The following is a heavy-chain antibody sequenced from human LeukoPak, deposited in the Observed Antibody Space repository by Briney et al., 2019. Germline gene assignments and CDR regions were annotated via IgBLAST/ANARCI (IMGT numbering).Heavy chain of an antibody. Sequence: SETLSLTCTVSGGSISSYYWSWIRQPPGMGLEWIAYIYDTGNTRYNPSLQSRVTMSVDTSKNQFSLKLTSVTAVDTAVYYCARNDYESSGFDYWGQGTLVTVSS. D-gene: IGHD3-22*01. CDR3: ARNDYESSGFDY. CDR2: IYDTGNT. V-gene: IGHV4-59*12. CDR1: GGSISSYY. J-gene: IGHJ4*02.